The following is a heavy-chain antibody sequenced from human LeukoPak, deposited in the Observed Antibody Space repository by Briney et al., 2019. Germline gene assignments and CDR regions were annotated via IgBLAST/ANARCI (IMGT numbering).Heavy chain of an antibody. CDR3: ATEAPYYDILTGTWWL. Sequence: ASVKVSCKVSGYTLTELSMHWVRQAPGKGLEWMGGFDPEDGETIYAQKFQGRVAMTEDTSTDTAYMELSSLRSEDTAVYYCATEAPYYDILTGTWWLWGQGTLVTVSS. CDR1: GYTLTELS. V-gene: IGHV1-24*01. CDR2: FDPEDGET. D-gene: IGHD3-9*01. J-gene: IGHJ4*02.